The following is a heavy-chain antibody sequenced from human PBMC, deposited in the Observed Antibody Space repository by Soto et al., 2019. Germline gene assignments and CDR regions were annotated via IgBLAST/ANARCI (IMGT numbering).Heavy chain of an antibody. CDR1: GYTFTSYD. V-gene: IGHV1-8*01. D-gene: IGHD6-19*01. J-gene: IGHJ6*02. Sequence: QVQLVQSGAEVKKPGASVKVSCKASGYTFTSYDINWVRQATGQGLEWMGWMNPNSGNTGYAQKVKGRVTMTRHTSISTAYMELSSLRSEDTAVYYCARGQGVAVAGLDYYGMDVWGQGTTVTVSS. CDR2: MNPNSGNT. CDR3: ARGQGVAVAGLDYYGMDV.